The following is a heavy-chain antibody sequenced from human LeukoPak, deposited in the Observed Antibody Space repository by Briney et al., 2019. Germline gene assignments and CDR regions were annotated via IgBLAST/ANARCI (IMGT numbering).Heavy chain of an antibody. Sequence: SETLSLTCTVSGGSISSYYWSWIRQPAGKGLEWIGRIYTSGSTNYNPSLKSRVTISVDKSKNQFSLKPSSVTAADTAVYYCARDLKYNYYDSSGSWYFDLWGRGTLVTVSS. CDR3: ARDLKYNYYDSSGSWYFDL. CDR2: IYTSGST. D-gene: IGHD3-22*01. J-gene: IGHJ2*01. V-gene: IGHV4-4*07. CDR1: GGSISSYY.